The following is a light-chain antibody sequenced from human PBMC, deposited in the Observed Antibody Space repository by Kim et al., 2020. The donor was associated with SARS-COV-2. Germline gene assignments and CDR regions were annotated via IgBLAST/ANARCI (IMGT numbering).Light chain of an antibody. Sequence: AAGGDGATLTCRAIQDIANYLAWYQQKPGKVPKLLVYAASALKSGVPSRFSGRRSGTDFTLTISNLQPEDVATYYCQKYDSAPWTFGQGTKVDIK. CDR2: AAS. CDR3: QKYDSAPWT. J-gene: IGKJ1*01. CDR1: QDIANY. V-gene: IGKV1-27*01.